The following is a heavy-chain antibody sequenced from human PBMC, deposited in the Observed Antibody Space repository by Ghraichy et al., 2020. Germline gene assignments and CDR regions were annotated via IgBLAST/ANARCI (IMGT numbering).Heavy chain of an antibody. D-gene: IGHD3-22*01. V-gene: IGHV3-30*18. J-gene: IGHJ6*02. CDR3: AKDDSSGYIYYGMDV. CDR1: GFTFSSYG. Sequence: GGSLRLSCAASGFTFSSYGMHWVRQAPGKGLEWVAVISYDGSNKYYADSVKGRFTISRDNSKNTLYLQMNSLRAEDTAVYYCAKDDSSGYIYYGMDVWGQGTTVTVSS. CDR2: ISYDGSNK.